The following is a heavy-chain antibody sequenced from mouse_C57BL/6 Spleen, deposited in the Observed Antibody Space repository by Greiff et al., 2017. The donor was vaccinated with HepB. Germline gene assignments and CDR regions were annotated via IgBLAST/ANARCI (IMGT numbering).Heavy chain of an antibody. CDR3: ARDYYGSSYGYWYFDV. CDR2: INYDGSST. D-gene: IGHD1-1*01. J-gene: IGHJ1*03. Sequence: EVMLVESEGGLVQPGSSMKLSCTASGFTFSDYYMAWVRQVPEKGLEWVANINYDGSSTYYLDSLKSRFIISRDNAKNILYLQMSSLKSEDTATYYGARDYYGSSYGYWYFDVWGTGTTVTVSS. V-gene: IGHV5-16*01. CDR1: GFTFSDYY.